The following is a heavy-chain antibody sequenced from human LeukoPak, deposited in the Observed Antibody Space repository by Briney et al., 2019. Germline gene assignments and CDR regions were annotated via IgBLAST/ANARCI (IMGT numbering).Heavy chain of an antibody. V-gene: IGHV1-3*01. CDR2: INAGNGNT. Sequence: ASVKVSCKASGYTFTSYAMHWVRQAPGQRLEWMGWINAGNGNTKYSQKFQGRVTITRDTSASTAYMELSSLRSEDTAVYYCARRAYYYDSSGYYPAAFDIWGQGTMVTVSS. D-gene: IGHD3-22*01. CDR3: ARRAYYYDSSGYYPAAFDI. J-gene: IGHJ3*02. CDR1: GYTFTSYA.